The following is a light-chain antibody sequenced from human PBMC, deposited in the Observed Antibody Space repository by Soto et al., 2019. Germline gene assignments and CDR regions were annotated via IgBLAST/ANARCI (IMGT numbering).Light chain of an antibody. J-gene: IGKJ4*01. CDR3: QQYGSPALS. Sequence: DIVLTQSPGTLSLSPGERATLSCRASQSIKSNNLAWYQQTPGQSPRLLIYGASSRAAGIPDRFSGSGSGTAFTLTITRVEPDDFALYYCQQYGSPALSFGGGTKVEI. CDR1: QSIKSNN. CDR2: GAS. V-gene: IGKV3-20*01.